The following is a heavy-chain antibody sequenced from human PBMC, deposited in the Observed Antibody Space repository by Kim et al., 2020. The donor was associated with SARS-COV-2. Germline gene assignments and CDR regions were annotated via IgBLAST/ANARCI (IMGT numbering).Heavy chain of an antibody. J-gene: IGHJ3*02. CDR1: GFTFSSYA. V-gene: IGHV3-64D*09. CDR3: VKGPLWCSSTSCPPLDAFDI. Sequence: GGSLRLSCSASGFTFSSYAMHWVRQAPGKGLEYVSAISSNGGSTYYADSVKGRFTISRDNSKNTLYLQMSSLRAEDTAVYYCVKGPLWCSSTSCPPLDAFDIWGQGTMVTVSS. D-gene: IGHD2-2*01. CDR2: ISSNGGST.